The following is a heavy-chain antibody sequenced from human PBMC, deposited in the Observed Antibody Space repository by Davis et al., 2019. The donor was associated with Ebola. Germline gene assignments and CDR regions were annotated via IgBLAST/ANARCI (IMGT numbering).Heavy chain of an antibody. J-gene: IGHJ4*02. CDR3: ARVFALIAAAGTYYFDY. CDR2: MYHSGTT. V-gene: IGHV4-38-2*02. D-gene: IGHD6-13*01. CDR1: SYSISTGYY. Sequence: SETLSLTCTVFSYSISTGYYWGWIRQAPGKGPEWIGSMYHSGTTYYNPSLKSRVTISVDTSKNQFSLKMRSVTAADTAVYYCARVFALIAAAGTYYFDYWGQGTLVTVSS.